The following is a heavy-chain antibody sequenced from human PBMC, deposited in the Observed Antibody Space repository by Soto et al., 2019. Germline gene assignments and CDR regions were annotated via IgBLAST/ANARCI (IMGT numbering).Heavy chain of an antibody. Sequence: QVQLVQSGAEVKKPGSSVKVSCKASGGTFSSYAISWVRQAPGQGLEWMGGIIPIFGTANYAQKFQGRVTITXAEXTXRAYMELSSLRSEDTAVYYCAILGAHSGCDLLHFDYWGQGTLVTVSS. J-gene: IGHJ4*02. D-gene: IGHD5-12*01. CDR2: IIPIFGTA. CDR3: AILGAHSGCDLLHFDY. CDR1: GGTFSSYA. V-gene: IGHV1-69*05.